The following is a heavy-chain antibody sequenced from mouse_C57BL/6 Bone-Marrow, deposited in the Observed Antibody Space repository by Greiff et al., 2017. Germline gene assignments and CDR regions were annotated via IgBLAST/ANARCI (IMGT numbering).Heavy chain of an antibody. D-gene: IGHD2-4*01. CDR3: ALYDYDEAWFAY. CDR1: GYTFTSYW. CDR2: IDPSDSYT. V-gene: IGHV1-69*01. Sequence: LQPGAELVMPGASVKLSCKASGYTFTSYWMHWVKQRPGQGLEWIGEIDPSDSYTNYNQKFKGKSTLTVDKSSSTAYMQLSSLTSEDSAVYYCALYDYDEAWFAYWGQGTLVTVSA. J-gene: IGHJ3*01.